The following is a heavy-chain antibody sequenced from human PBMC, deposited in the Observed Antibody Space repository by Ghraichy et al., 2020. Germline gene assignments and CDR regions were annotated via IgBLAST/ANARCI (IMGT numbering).Heavy chain of an antibody. Sequence: GGSLRLSCAASGFTFSSYSMNWVRQAPGKGLEWVSSISSSSSYIYYADSVKGRFTISRDNAKNSLYLQMNSLRAEDTAVYYCSRLYDSSGYYYPDYWGQGTLVTVSS. CDR2: ISSSSSYI. D-gene: IGHD3-22*01. CDR3: SRLYDSSGYYYPDY. V-gene: IGHV3-21*01. J-gene: IGHJ4*02. CDR1: GFTFSSYS.